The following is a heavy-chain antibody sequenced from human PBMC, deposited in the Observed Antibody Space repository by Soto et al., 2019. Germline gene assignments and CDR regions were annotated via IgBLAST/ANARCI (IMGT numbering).Heavy chain of an antibody. CDR2: IYYSGST. CDR3: ARHPQITIFGVADATRLNYMDV. D-gene: IGHD3-3*01. J-gene: IGHJ6*03. Sequence: KASETLSLTCTVSGGSISIYYWSWIRQPPGKGLEWIGYIYYSGSTNYNPSLKSRVTISVDTSKNQFSLKLSSVTAADTAVYYCARHPQITIFGVADATRLNYMDVWGKGTTVTVSS. CDR1: GGSISIYY. V-gene: IGHV4-59*08.